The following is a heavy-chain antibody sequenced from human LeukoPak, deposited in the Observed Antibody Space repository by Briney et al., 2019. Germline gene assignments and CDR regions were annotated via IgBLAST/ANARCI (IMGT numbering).Heavy chain of an antibody. Sequence: SETLSLTCTVSRGSISGSIRSYYWSWLRQPPGKGLEWIGYISTSGSINDNPSLRSRLTISVATSKNQFFLNLSSVTAADTAVYFCARIPLGYSGAYYFDYWRQGTLVTVS. CDR3: ARIPLGYSGAYYFDY. CDR1: RGSISGSIRSYY. CDR2: ISTSGSI. J-gene: IGHJ4*02. D-gene: IGHD5-12*01. V-gene: IGHV4-4*09.